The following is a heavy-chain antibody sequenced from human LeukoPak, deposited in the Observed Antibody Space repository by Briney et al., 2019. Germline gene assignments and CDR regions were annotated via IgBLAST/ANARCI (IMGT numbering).Heavy chain of an antibody. CDR2: IKPDGSEK. D-gene: IGHD1-7*01. V-gene: IGHV3-7*04. CDR3: ARVVGTDEGADY. CDR1: GFKFSDHY. Sequence: QSGGSLRLSCAASGFKFSDHYIDWVRQASGKGLEWVANIKPDGSEKRYADSVKGRFTISRDNAENSLYLQMNGLRAEDTAVYYCARVVGTDEGADYWGQGTLVTASS. J-gene: IGHJ4*02.